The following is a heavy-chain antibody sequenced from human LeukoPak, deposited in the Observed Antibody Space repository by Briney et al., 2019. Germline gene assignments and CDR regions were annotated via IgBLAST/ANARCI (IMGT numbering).Heavy chain of an antibody. Sequence: SETLSLTCLVSGDSISTFYWSWVRQSPGKGLEWIGHIHVTANSIHSPSLKSRVTMSVDTSTNQFSLKLTSVTAADTAIYYCARHVKGLGLDSWGQGTLVSVSS. J-gene: IGHJ4*02. V-gene: IGHV4-59*08. CDR3: ARHVKGLGLDS. D-gene: IGHD6-19*01. CDR2: IHVTANS. CDR1: GDSISTFY.